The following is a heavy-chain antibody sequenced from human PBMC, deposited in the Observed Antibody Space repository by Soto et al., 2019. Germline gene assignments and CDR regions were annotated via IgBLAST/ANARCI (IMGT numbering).Heavy chain of an antibody. Sequence: QVQLQESGPGLVKPSETLSLTCTVSGDSVSRGDSYWSWIRQPPGKGLEWIGYICCSGSTEYNPSLRRRVIISGEASKNQLSLKLSTGTAAATAVYLCARGMDSTNVGWWGQGTLVTVSS. CDR2: ICCSGST. V-gene: IGHV4-61*08. D-gene: IGHD2-15*01. CDR1: GDSVSRGDSY. J-gene: IGHJ4*02. CDR3: ARGMDSTNVGW.